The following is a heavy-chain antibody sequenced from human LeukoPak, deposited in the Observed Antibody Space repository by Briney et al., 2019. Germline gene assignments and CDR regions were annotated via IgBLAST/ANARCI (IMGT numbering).Heavy chain of an antibody. CDR2: IYYSGST. Sequence: SETLSLTCTVSGGSISSSSCYWGWIRQPPGKGLEWIGSIYYSGSTYYNPSLKSRVTISVDTSKNQFSLKLSSVTAADTAVYYCARLVVEMATIGGYYFDYWGQGTLVTVSS. CDR1: GGSISSSSCY. CDR3: ARLVVEMATIGGYYFDY. J-gene: IGHJ4*02. V-gene: IGHV4-39*01. D-gene: IGHD5-24*01.